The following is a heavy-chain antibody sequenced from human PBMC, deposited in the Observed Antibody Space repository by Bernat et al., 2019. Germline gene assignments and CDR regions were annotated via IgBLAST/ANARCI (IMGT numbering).Heavy chain of an antibody. D-gene: IGHD6-13*01. Sequence: QITLKESGPTLVQPTQTLTLTCTFSGFSLSTNGEGVGWIRQAPGKALEGLALIYWDDDKRYSPSLKSRLTIFKDASKNLVVLTMTNMDPVDTATYYCAHRRPGYISTWDVGVFDYWGQGTLVTVSS. CDR2: IYWDDDK. J-gene: IGHJ4*02. V-gene: IGHV2-5*02. CDR1: GFSLSTNGEG. CDR3: AHRRPGYISTWDVGVFDY.